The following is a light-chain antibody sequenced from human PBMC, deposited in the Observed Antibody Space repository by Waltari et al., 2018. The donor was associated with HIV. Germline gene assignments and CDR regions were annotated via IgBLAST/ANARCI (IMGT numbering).Light chain of an antibody. Sequence: QSALTQPRSVSGSPGQSVTISWPGTSTDVGGYNYVSWYQQHPGKVPRLLIYDVSKRPSGVPDRFSGSKSGNTASLTISGLQAEDEADYYCCSYAGSYTWVFGGGTKLTVL. CDR3: CSYAGSYTWV. V-gene: IGLV2-11*01. CDR2: DVS. J-gene: IGLJ3*02. CDR1: STDVGGYNY.